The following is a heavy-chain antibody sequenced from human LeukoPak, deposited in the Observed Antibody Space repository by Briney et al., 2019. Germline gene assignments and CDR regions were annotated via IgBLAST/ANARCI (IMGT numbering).Heavy chain of an antibody. CDR1: GYTFTSYD. J-gene: IGHJ5*02. D-gene: IGHD3-3*01. CDR2: MNPNSGNT. Sequence: ASVKVSCKASGYTFTSYDINWVRQATGQGLEWMGWMNPNSGNTGYAQKFQGRVTITRNTSISTAYMELSSLRSEDTAVYYCARDPSDDFWSGGGWFDPWGQGTLVTVSS. CDR3: ARDPSDDFWSGGGWFDP. V-gene: IGHV1-8*03.